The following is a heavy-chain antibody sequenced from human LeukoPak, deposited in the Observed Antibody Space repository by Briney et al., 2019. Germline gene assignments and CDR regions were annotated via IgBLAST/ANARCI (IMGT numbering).Heavy chain of an antibody. V-gene: IGHV1-8*02. Sequence: ASVKVSCKASGGTFSSYAISWVRQATGQGLKWMGWMNPNSGNTGYAQKFQGRVTMTRNTSISTAYMELSSLRSEDTAVYYCARTYSSSWYMSYYYYYMDVWGKGTTVTVSS. J-gene: IGHJ6*03. CDR1: GGTFSSYA. CDR2: MNPNSGNT. CDR3: ARTYSSSWYMSYYYYYMDV. D-gene: IGHD6-13*01.